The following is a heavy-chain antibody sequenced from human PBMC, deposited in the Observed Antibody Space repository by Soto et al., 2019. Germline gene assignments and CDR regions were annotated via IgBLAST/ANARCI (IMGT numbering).Heavy chain of an antibody. CDR1: GGSFSGYY. J-gene: IGHJ3*02. Sequence: SETLSLTCAVYGGSFSGYYWSWIRQPPGKGLEWIGEINHSGSTNYNPSLKSRVTISVDTSKNQFSLKLSSVTAADTAVYYCASWVGRTRGGYDSSGYYYLDAFDIWGQGTMVTVSS. D-gene: IGHD3-22*01. CDR2: INHSGST. CDR3: ASWVGRTRGGYDSSGYYYLDAFDI. V-gene: IGHV4-34*01.